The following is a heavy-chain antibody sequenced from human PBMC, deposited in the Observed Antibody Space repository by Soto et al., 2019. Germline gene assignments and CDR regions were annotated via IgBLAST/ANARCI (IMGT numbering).Heavy chain of an antibody. D-gene: IGHD2-15*01. CDR3: ERDRGGWWYFDL. Sequence: EVQLVESGGGLIQPGGSLRLSCAASGFSVSSNYMNWVRQAPGKGLEWVSVIYSGGSTYYADSVKGRFTISRDNSKNTLYLQMNSLRAEDTAVYYCERDRGGWWYFDLWGRGTLVTVSS. CDR2: IYSGGST. CDR1: GFSVSSNY. V-gene: IGHV3-53*01. J-gene: IGHJ2*01.